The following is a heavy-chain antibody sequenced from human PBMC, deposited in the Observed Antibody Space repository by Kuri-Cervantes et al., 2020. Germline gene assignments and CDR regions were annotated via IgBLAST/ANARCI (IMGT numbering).Heavy chain of an antibody. Sequence: SETLSLTCTVSGGSVSSGSYYWSWIRQPPGKGLEWIGYIYYSGSTNYNPSLKSRVTISVDTSKNQFSLKLSSVTAADTAVYYCARAIPYGYGFERWFDPWGQGTLVTVSS. CDR3: ARAIPYGYGFERWFDP. CDR1: GGSVSSGSYY. D-gene: IGHD5-18*01. V-gene: IGHV4-61*01. CDR2: IYYSGST. J-gene: IGHJ5*02.